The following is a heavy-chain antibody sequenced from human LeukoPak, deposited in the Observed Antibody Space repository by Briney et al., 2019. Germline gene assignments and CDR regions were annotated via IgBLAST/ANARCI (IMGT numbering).Heavy chain of an antibody. CDR3: ATDLGVYGSSSRWFDP. D-gene: IGHD6-6*01. CDR1: GGTFSSYA. Sequence: SVKVSCKASGGTFSSYAISWVRRAPGQGLEWMGGIIPIFGTANYAQKFQGRVTMTEDTSTDTAYMELSSLRSEDTAVYYCATDLGVYGSSSRWFDPWGQGTLVTVSS. CDR2: IIPIFGTA. V-gene: IGHV1-69*06. J-gene: IGHJ5*02.